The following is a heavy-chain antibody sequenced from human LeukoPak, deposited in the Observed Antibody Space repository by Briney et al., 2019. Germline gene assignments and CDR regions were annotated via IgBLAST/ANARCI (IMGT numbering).Heavy chain of an antibody. CDR1: GLPFSSYW. V-gene: IGHV3-74*01. CDR2: INSDGSAT. CDR3: ASDSPYYGMDI. Sequence: TGGSLGLSCAASGLPFSSYWMHWVRQVPGKGLLWVSRINSDGSATIYADSVRGRFTISRDNAKNTLYLQMSGLRVEDAAVYHCASDSPYYGMDIWGQGTTVTVSS. J-gene: IGHJ6*02.